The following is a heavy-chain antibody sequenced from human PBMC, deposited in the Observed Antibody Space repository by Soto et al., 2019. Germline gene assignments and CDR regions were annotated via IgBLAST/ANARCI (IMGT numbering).Heavy chain of an antibody. CDR2: ISYDGSNK. Sequence: GGSLRLSCAASGFTFSSYGMHWVRQAPGKGLEWVAVISYDGSNKYYADSVKGRFTISRDNSKNTLYLQMNSLRAEDTAVYYCAKDLPVYSSSSSAHKMVDYWGQGTLVTVSS. CDR1: GFTFSSYG. J-gene: IGHJ4*02. V-gene: IGHV3-30*18. D-gene: IGHD6-6*01. CDR3: AKDLPVYSSSSSAHKMVDY.